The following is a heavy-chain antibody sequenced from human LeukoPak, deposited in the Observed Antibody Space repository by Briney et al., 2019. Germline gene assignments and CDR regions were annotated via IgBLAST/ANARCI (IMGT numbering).Heavy chain of an antibody. CDR2: FYPDDSDS. D-gene: IGHD3-10*01. CDR3: VRQRGSSGTINHFDP. CDR1: GYSFTTYW. Sequence: GESLKISCETSGYSFTTYWIGWVRQMPGTGLEWVGAFYPDDSDSRYSPSFQGQVVISADRSIRTAYLQWNSLKTSDTAMYYCVRQRGSSGTINHFDPWGQGTLVTVSS. V-gene: IGHV5-51*01. J-gene: IGHJ5*02.